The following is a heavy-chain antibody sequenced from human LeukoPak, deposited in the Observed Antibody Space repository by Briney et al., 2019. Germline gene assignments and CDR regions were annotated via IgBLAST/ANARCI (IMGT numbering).Heavy chain of an antibody. V-gene: IGHV1-18*01. Sequence: ASVKVSCKASGYTFTSYGISWVRQAPGQGLEWMGWISAYNGNTNYAQKLQGRVTMTTDTSTSTAYMELRSLRSDDTAVYYCAVLAVTTFYSDYWGQGTLVTVSS. CDR1: GYTFTSYG. CDR3: AVLAVTTFYSDY. D-gene: IGHD4-17*01. CDR2: ISAYNGNT. J-gene: IGHJ4*02.